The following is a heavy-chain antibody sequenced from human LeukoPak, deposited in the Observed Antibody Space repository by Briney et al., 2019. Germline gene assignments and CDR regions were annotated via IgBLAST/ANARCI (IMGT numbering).Heavy chain of an antibody. CDR2: IYYSGST. V-gene: IGHV4-59*01. D-gene: IGHD5-18*01. J-gene: IGHJ3*02. CDR3: ARDDGYSYGPGAFDI. Sequence: PSEILSLTCTVSGGSISSYYWSWIRQPPGKGLEWIGYIYYSGSTNYNPSLKSRVTISVDTSKNQFSLKLSSVTAADTAVYYCARDDGYSYGPGAFDIWGQGTMVTVSS. CDR1: GGSISSYY.